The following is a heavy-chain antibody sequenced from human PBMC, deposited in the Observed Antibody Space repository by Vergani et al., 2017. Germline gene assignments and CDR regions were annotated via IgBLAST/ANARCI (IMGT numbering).Heavy chain of an antibody. CDR1: GYTFTSYD. Sequence: QVQLAQSGAEVKKPGASVKVSCKAAGYTFTSYDINWVRQATGQGLEWMGWMNPNSGNTGDAQKFQGRVTMTRKTSISTAYMELSSRRSDDTAVYYCVTGRGIYWGQGTLVTVSS. CDR2: MNPNSGNT. D-gene: IGHD6-13*01. V-gene: IGHV1-8*01. J-gene: IGHJ4*02. CDR3: VTGRGIY.